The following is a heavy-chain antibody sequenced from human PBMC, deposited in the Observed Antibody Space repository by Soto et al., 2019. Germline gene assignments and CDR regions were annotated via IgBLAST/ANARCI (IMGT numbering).Heavy chain of an antibody. Sequence: PGGSLRLSCAASGFTFSSYAMSWVRQAPGKGLEWVSAISGSGGSTYYADSVKGRFTISRDNSKNTLYLQMNSLRAEDTAVYYCAKDRARVAVADNWFDPWGQGTLVTVSS. J-gene: IGHJ5*02. CDR3: AKDRARVAVADNWFDP. D-gene: IGHD6-19*01. CDR2: ISGSGGST. V-gene: IGHV3-23*01. CDR1: GFTFSSYA.